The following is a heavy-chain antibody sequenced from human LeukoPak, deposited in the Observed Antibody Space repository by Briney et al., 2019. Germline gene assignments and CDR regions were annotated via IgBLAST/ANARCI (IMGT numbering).Heavy chain of an antibody. Sequence: ASVKVSCKASGGTFSSYTISWVRQAPGQGLEWMGRIIPILGIANYAQKFQGRVTITADESTSTAYMELSSLRSEDTAVYYCAIVCPSCPLDAFDIWGQGTMVTVSS. CDR2: IIPILGIA. CDR1: GGTFSSYT. D-gene: IGHD2-2*01. CDR3: AIVCPSCPLDAFDI. V-gene: IGHV1-69*02. J-gene: IGHJ3*02.